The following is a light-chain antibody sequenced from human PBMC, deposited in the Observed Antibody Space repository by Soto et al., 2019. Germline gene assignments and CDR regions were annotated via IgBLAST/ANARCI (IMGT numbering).Light chain of an antibody. J-gene: IGKJ5*01. V-gene: IGKV3-15*01. Sequence: EIVITQSPSTLSFSPLERASLSCRASQRLSNTLAWYQQKPGQAPRLLIYGAFTRATGIPARFSGSGSGTEFTLTISSLQSEDFAVYYCQQYNNWPFTFGQGTRLEI. CDR3: QQYNNWPFT. CDR2: GAF. CDR1: QRLSNT.